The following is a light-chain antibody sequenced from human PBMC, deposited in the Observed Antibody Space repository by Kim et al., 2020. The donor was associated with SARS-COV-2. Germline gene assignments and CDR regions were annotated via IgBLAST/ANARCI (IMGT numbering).Light chain of an antibody. J-gene: IGLJ1*01. CDR2: QDS. V-gene: IGLV3-1*01. CDR1: KLGDKY. CDR3: QAWDSSTYV. Sequence: VSHGQTASIPCSGDKLGDKYACWYQQKPGQSPVLVIYQDSKRPSGIPERFSGSNSGNTATLTISGTQAMDEADYYCQAWDSSTYVFGTGTKVTVL.